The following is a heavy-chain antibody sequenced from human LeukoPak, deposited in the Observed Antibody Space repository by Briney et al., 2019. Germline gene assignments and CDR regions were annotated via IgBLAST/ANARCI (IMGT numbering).Heavy chain of an antibody. CDR2: IYYSGTT. J-gene: IGHJ4*02. D-gene: IGHD6-13*01. CDR3: ARGVYIAAAQYGY. CDR1: GASISSYY. V-gene: IGHV4-59*07. Sequence: ADTLSLTCTVSGASISSYYWSWIRQPPGEGLEWLGYIYYSGTTNYTPSLKSRVTISVDTSKNQFSLKLSSVTAADTAVYYCARGVYIAAAQYGYWGQGKLVTVSS.